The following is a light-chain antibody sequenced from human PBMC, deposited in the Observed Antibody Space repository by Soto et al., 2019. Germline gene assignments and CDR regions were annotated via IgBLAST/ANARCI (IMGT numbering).Light chain of an antibody. Sequence: EIVLRQSPGTLSLSPGARATLYCRASRSVNNYLAWYQQRPGQAPRLLIYDASNRATGIPARFSGSGSGTDFTLTISSLEPEDSAVYYCQQRGNWPWLTVGGGTRVEIK. V-gene: IGKV3-11*01. CDR2: DAS. J-gene: IGKJ4*01. CDR3: QQRGNWPWLT. CDR1: RSVNNY.